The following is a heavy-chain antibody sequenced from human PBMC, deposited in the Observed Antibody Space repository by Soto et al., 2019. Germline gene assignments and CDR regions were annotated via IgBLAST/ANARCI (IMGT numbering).Heavy chain of an antibody. V-gene: IGHV1-69*13. CDR1: GGTFSSYA. Sequence: SVKVSCKASGGTFSSYAISWARQAPGQGLEWMGGIIPIFGTANYAQKFQGRVTITVDESTSTAYMEMRSLRSEDTAVYYCARRRSDDAFDIWGQGTMVTVSS. CDR3: ARRRSDDAFDI. CDR2: IIPIFGTA. J-gene: IGHJ3*02.